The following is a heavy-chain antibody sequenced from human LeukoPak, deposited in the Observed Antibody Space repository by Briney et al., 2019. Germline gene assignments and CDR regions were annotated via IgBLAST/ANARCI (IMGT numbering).Heavy chain of an antibody. CDR1: GGSISSSSYY. CDR3: ARDGESSGYYYID. V-gene: IGHV4-39*07. J-gene: IGHJ4*02. Sequence: SETLSLTCTVSGGSISSSSYYWGWIRQPPGKGLEWIGSIYHSGSTYYNPSLKSRVTISVDTSKNQFSLRLSSVTAADTAVYYCARDGESSGYYYIDWGQGTLVTVSS. CDR2: IYHSGST. D-gene: IGHD3-22*01.